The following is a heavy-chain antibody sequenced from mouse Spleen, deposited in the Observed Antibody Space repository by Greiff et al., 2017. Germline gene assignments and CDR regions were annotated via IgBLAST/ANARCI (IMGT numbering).Heavy chain of an antibody. CDR2: IDPSDSYT. J-gene: IGHJ2*01. V-gene: IGHV1-50*01. CDR3: ARGETVYYFDY. CDR1: GYTFTSYW. Sequence: QVQLQQPGAELVKPGAAVKLSCKAAGYTFTSYWMQWVKQRPGQGLEWIGEIDPSDSYTNYNQKFKGKATLTVDTSSSTAYMQLSSLTSEDSAVYYCARGETVYYFDYWGQGTTLTVSS.